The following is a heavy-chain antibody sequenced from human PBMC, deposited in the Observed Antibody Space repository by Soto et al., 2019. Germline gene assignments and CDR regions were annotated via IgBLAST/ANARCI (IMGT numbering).Heavy chain of an antibody. Sequence: PGESLKISCKASGYSFPSYWIGWVRQMPGKGLEWMGIIFPGDSDTRYSPSFQGQVTISADKSISTAYLQWSSLKASDTAMYYCARHDSSGYYVPPDYWGQGTLVTVSS. V-gene: IGHV5-51*01. CDR1: GYSFPSYW. CDR2: IFPGDSDT. J-gene: IGHJ4*02. CDR3: ARHDSSGYYVPPDY. D-gene: IGHD3-22*01.